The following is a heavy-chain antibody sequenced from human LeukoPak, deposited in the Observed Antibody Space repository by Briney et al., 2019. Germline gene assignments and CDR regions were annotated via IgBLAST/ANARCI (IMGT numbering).Heavy chain of an antibody. CDR2: IYHSGST. CDR3: ARGGKGYCSGGSCYSYYYYYYMDV. D-gene: IGHD2-15*01. CDR1: GYSISSGYY. Sequence: SETLSLTCTVSGYSISSGYYWGWIRQPPGKGLEWIGSIYHSGSTNYNPSLKSRVTISVDKSKNQFSLKLSSVTAADTAVYYCARGGKGYCSGGSCYSYYYYYYMDVWGKGTTVTVSS. V-gene: IGHV4-38-2*02. J-gene: IGHJ6*03.